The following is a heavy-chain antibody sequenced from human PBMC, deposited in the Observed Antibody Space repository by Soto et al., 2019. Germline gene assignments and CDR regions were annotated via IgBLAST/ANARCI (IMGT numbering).Heavy chain of an antibody. J-gene: IGHJ5*02. CDR3: ARHVLEYYYDSSRYLQSNCFHP. CDR1: GGSISSSSYY. D-gene: IGHD3-22*01. V-gene: IGHV4-39*01. Sequence: SETLSLTCTVSGGSISSSSYYWGWIRQPPGKGLEWIGSIYYSGSTYYNPSLKSRVTISVDTSKNQFSLKLSSVTAADTAVYYCARHVLEYYYDSSRYLQSNCFHPWCQRSPVTVS. CDR2: IYYSGST.